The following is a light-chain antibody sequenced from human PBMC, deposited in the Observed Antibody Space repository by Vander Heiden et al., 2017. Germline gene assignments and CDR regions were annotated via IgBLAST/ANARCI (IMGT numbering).Light chain of an antibody. CDR3: SSYTSSSTPVV. Sequence: QSALTNLAPLSGSPGQPLTISCTGTSSDVGGYNYVSWYQQHPGKAPKLMIYDVSNRPSGVSNRFSGSKSGNTASLTISGLQAEDEADYYCSSYTSSSTPVVFGGGTKLTVL. CDR2: DVS. J-gene: IGLJ2*01. V-gene: IGLV2-14*01. CDR1: SSDVGGYNY.